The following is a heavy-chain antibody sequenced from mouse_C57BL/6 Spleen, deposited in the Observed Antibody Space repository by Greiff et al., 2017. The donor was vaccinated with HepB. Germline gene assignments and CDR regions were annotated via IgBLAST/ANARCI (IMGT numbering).Heavy chain of an antibody. CDR2: INPNNGGT. J-gene: IGHJ1*03. CDR1: GYTFTDYY. Sequence: EVQLQQSGPELVKPGASVKISCKASGYTFTDYYMNWVKQSHGKSLEWIGDINPNNGGTSYNQKFKGKATLTVDKSSSTAYMELRSLTSEDSAVYYCARNWGEGYFDVWGTGTTVTVSS. CDR3: ARNWGEGYFDV. D-gene: IGHD4-1*01. V-gene: IGHV1-26*01.